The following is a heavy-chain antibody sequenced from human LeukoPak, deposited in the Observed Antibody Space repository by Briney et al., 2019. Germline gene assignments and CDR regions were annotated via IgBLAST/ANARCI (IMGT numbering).Heavy chain of an antibody. CDR1: GFTFSSYS. J-gene: IGHJ4*02. V-gene: IGHV3-21*01. Sequence: GGSLRLSCAASGFTFSSYSMNWVRQAPGKGLEXXSSISSSSSYIYYADSVKGRFTISRDNAKNSLYLQMNSLRAEDTAVYYCARVQRSSWAPAGYWGQGTLVTVSS. CDR2: ISSSSSYI. CDR3: ARVQRSSWAPAGY. D-gene: IGHD6-13*01.